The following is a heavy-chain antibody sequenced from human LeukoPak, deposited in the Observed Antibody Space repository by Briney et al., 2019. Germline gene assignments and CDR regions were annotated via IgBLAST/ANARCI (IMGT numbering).Heavy chain of an antibody. D-gene: IGHD5-12*01. CDR2: ISSSSSYI. J-gene: IGHJ4*02. Sequence: GGSLRLSCAASGFTFSSYSMNWVRQAPGKGLEWVSSISSSSSYICYADSVKGRFTISRDNAKNSLYLQMNSLRAEDTAVYYCARVGGGYEVLDYWGQGTLVTVSS. CDR3: ARVGGGYEVLDY. V-gene: IGHV3-21*01. CDR1: GFTFSSYS.